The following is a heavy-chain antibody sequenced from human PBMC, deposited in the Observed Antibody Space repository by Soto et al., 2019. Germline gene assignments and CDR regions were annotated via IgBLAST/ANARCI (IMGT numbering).Heavy chain of an antibody. J-gene: IGHJ4*02. V-gene: IGHV3-23*01. D-gene: IGHD2-21*01. CDR1: GFTFSSSA. CDR3: AKYSHWAIISPTHDS. CDR2: FRESGGTT. Sequence: GGSLRLSCAASGFTFSSSAMSWVRQAPGKGLEWVSTFRESGGTTHYADSVKGRFTISRDTSKNMLYLQMNSLRAEDTAIYYCAKYSHWAIISPTHDSWGQGTLVTVSS.